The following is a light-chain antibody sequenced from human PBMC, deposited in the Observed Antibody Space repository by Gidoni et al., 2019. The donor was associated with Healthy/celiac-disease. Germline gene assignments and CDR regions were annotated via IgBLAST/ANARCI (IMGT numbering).Light chain of an antibody. J-gene: IGKJ4*01. V-gene: IGKV2-28*01. Sequence: DIVMTQSTLSLPVTPGEPASISCRSSQSLLHSNGYNYLDWYLQKPGQSPQLLIYLGSNRASGVPDRFSGSGSGTDFTLKISRVEAEDVGVYYCMQALQSPPSFGGGTKVEIE. CDR1: QSLLHSNGYNY. CDR2: LGS. CDR3: MQALQSPPS.